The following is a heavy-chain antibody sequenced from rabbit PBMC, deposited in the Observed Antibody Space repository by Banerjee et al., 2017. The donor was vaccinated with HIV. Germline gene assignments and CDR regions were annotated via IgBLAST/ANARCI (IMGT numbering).Heavy chain of an antibody. CDR3: ARSPDYFDL. CDR1: GFSFSDSYY. CDR2: IYGGSGGST. Sequence: QSLDESGGGLVQPEGSLTLTCTASGFSFSDSYYMCWVRQAPGKGLECIACIYGGSGGSTWYASWAKGRFTISKTSSTTVTLQLNSLTVADTATYFCARSPDYFDLWGPGTLVTVS. J-gene: IGHJ4*01. V-gene: IGHV1S40*01.